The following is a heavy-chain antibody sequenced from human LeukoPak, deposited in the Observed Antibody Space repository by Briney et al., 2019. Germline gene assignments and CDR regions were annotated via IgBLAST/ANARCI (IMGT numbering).Heavy chain of an antibody. Sequence: SETLSLTCTVSGGSVSSGSYYWSWIRQPPGKGLEWIGYIYYSGSTNYNPSLKSRVTISVDTSKNQFSLKLSSVTAADTAVYYCARSYSFDAFEIWGQGKMVTVSS. CDR3: ARSYSFDAFEI. V-gene: IGHV4-61*01. CDR1: GGSVSSGSYY. D-gene: IGHD5-18*01. CDR2: IYYSGST. J-gene: IGHJ3*02.